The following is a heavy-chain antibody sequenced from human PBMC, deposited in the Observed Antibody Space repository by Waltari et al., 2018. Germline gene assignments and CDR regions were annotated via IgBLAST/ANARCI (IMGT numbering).Heavy chain of an antibody. CDR2: IKQDGSEK. CDR3: ARDHLNLYSRNDY. CDR1: GGSISSSSYY. Sequence: LQLQESGPGLVKPSETLSLTCTVSGGSISSSSYYWGWIRQPPGKGLEWVANIKQDGSEKYYVDSVKGRFTISRDNAKNSLYLQMNSLRAEDTAVYYCARDHLNLYSRNDYWGQGTLVTVSS. J-gene: IGHJ4*02. V-gene: IGHV3-7*01. D-gene: IGHD6-13*01.